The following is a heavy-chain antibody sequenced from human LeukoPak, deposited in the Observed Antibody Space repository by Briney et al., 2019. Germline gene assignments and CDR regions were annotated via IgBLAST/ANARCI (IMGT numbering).Heavy chain of an antibody. CDR2: IFSSGST. V-gene: IGHV4-4*07. CDR3: ARQTRDGWFDP. Sequence: ASEPLSLTCTVSGGSISNYYWTWIRQPAGKGPEWIGHIFSSGSTNYNPSLKSRVTMSVDTSKNQFSLKLSSVTAADTAAYYCARQTRDGWFDPWGQGTLVTVSS. CDR1: GGSISNYY. J-gene: IGHJ5*02.